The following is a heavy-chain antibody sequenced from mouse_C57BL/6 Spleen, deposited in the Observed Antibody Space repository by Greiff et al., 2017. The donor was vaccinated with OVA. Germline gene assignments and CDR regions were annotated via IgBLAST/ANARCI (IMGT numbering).Heavy chain of an antibody. D-gene: IGHD2-5*01. V-gene: IGHV1-64*01. J-gene: IGHJ3*01. CDR1: GYTFTSYW. Sequence: VQLQQPGAELVKPGASVKLSCKASGYTFTSYWMHWVKQRPGQGLEWIGMIHPNSGSTNYNEKFKSKATLTVDKSSSTAYMQLSSLTSEDSAVYYCARNSNYERKLAWFAYWGQGTLVTVSA. CDR2: IHPNSGST. CDR3: ARNSNYERKLAWFAY.